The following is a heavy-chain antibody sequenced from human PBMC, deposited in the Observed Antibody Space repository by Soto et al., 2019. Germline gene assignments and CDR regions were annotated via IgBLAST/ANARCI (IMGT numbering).Heavy chain of an antibody. J-gene: IGHJ4*02. Sequence: EVQLLESGGGLVQPGGSLRLSCAASGFTFSSYAMNWVRQAPGKGLEWVSAISGGGGNTYYADSVKGRFTISRDNSKNTLYLQMNSLRAEDTAVYYCAKYSSGWYHPFDYWGQGTLVPVSS. CDR2: ISGGGGNT. CDR3: AKYSSGWYHPFDY. V-gene: IGHV3-23*01. CDR1: GFTFSSYA. D-gene: IGHD6-19*01.